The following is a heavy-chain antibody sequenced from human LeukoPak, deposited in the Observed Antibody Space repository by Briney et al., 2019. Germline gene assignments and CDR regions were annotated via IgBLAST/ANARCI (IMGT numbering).Heavy chain of an antibody. Sequence: ASVKVSCKASGYTFTGYYMHWVRQAPGQGLEWMGWMNPNSGNTGYAQKFQGRVTMTRNTSISTAYMELSSLRSEDTAVYYCARGPPYPRPRNWFDPWGQGTLVTVSS. CDR1: GYTFTGYY. J-gene: IGHJ5*02. CDR3: ARGPPYPRPRNWFDP. CDR2: MNPNSGNT. V-gene: IGHV1-8*02.